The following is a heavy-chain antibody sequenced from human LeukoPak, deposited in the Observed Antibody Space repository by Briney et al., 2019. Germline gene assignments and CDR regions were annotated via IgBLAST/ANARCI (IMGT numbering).Heavy chain of an antibody. CDR3: ARWLSDKIDSNGYLDY. D-gene: IGHD5-18*01. CDR1: GFTFTSYW. CDR2: IKSDESTR. J-gene: IGHJ4*02. Sequence: GGSLRLSCAASGFTFTSYWMHWVRQAPGKGLVWVSRIKSDESTRDYADFVKGRFTISRDNARNTVYLQINSLIAEDTAVYYCARWLSDKIDSNGYLDYWGQGTLVAVSS. V-gene: IGHV3-74*01.